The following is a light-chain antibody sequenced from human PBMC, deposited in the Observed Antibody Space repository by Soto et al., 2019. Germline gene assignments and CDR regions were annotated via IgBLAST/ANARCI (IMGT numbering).Light chain of an antibody. CDR1: QSLLHSKGYSN. CDR2: LAS. V-gene: IGKV2-28*01. Sequence: IVMTQSPLFLPVTPGEPASISCRSSQSLLHSKGYSNLDWYLQRPGQSPRLLLYLASNRATGAPDRVSGSGSGTNFTLKISRVQAGDVGVYYCMQALRTPYTFGQGTKLE. CDR3: MQALRTPYT. J-gene: IGKJ2*01.